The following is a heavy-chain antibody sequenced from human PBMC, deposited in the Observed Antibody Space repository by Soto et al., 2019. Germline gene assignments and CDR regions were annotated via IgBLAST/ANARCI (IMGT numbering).Heavy chain of an antibody. Sequence: PGGSLRLSCAASGFTFSSYAMHWVRQAPGKGLEWVAVISYDGSNKYYADSVKGRFTISRDNSKNTLYLQMNSLRAEDTAVYYCAKNGDFDYDAFDVWGQGTVVTVSS. J-gene: IGHJ3*01. D-gene: IGHD3-16*01. CDR3: AKNGDFDYDAFDV. CDR1: GFTFSSYA. V-gene: IGHV3-30-3*01. CDR2: ISYDGSNK.